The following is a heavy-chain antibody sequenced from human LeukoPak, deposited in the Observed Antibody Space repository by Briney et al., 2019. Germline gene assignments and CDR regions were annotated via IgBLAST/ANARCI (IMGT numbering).Heavy chain of an antibody. CDR3: ARGLLAVDTAMAEFDY. V-gene: IGHV1-8*01. D-gene: IGHD5-18*01. J-gene: IGHJ4*02. CDR1: GHTFTSYD. CDR2: MNPNSGNT. Sequence: GASVKVSCKASGHTFTSYDINWVRQATGQGLEWMGWMNPNSGNTGYAQKFQGRVTMTRNTSISTAYMELSSLRSEDTAVYYCARGLLAVDTAMAEFDYWGQGTLVTVSS.